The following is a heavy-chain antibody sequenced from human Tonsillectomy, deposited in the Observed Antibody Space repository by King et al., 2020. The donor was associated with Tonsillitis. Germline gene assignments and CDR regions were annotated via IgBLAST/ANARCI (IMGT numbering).Heavy chain of an antibody. V-gene: IGHV3-33*01. J-gene: IGHJ3*02. D-gene: IGHD2-21*02. Sequence: QVQLVESGGGVVQPGGSLGLSCEASGFTFSKCVMLWVRPAPGKGLEGVALICNDAGKKFYAASRMGRFTVYRDNSKNILYLQTNGLRAEDTAVYYWAREENGDWAFDIWGQGTMVTVSS. CDR3: AREENGDWAFDI. CDR2: ICNDAGKK. CDR1: GFTFSKCV.